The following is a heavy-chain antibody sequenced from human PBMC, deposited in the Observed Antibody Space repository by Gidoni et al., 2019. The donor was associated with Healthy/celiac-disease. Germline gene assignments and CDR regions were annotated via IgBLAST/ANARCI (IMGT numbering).Heavy chain of an antibody. J-gene: IGHJ4*02. CDR1: GYTFTGYY. CDR2: INPNSGGT. V-gene: IGHV1-2*04. CDR3: ARAGIDSSSWYGVNDY. D-gene: IGHD6-13*01. Sequence: QVQLVQSGAEVTKPGASVKVSCKASGYTFTGYYRHWVRQAPGQGLEWMGWINPNSGGTNYAQKFQGWVTMTRDTSISTAYMELSRLRSDVTAVYYGARAGIDSSSWYGVNDYWGQGTLVTVSS.